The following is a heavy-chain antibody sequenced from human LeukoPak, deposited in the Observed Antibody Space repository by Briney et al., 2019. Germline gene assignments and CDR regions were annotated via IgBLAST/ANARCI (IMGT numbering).Heavy chain of an antibody. CDR2: IKEDGSEK. V-gene: IGHV3-7*01. CDR3: ARDTYDSSGYHFYYMDV. D-gene: IGHD3-22*01. CDR1: VFTFNTYW. Sequence: PGGSLRPSCAVSVFTFNTYWMSWVRQAPGKGLEWVANIKEDGSEKHYGDSVRGRFTISRDNAKNSLYLRMNSLRAEDTALYFCARDTYDSSGYHFYYMDVWGKGTTVTVSS. J-gene: IGHJ6*03.